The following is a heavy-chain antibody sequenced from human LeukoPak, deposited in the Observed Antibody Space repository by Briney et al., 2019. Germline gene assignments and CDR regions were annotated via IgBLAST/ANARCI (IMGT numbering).Heavy chain of an antibody. J-gene: IGHJ5*01. D-gene: IGHD3-10*01. V-gene: IGHV4-4*07. CDR3: ARGLGYYGSGSYVYNWFAS. Sequence: XYXXGSTNYNPSLKSRVTISVEKSKNQFSLKLTSVTAADTAVYYCARGLGYYGSGSYVYNWFASWGQGSLVTVSP. CDR2: XYXXGST.